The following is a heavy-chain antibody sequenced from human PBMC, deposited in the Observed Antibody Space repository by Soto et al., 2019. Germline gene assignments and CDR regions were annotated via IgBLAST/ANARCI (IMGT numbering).Heavy chain of an antibody. CDR3: VRDRSIAVPTSIDY. Sequence: PGGSLRLSCAASGLTFSNYWMHWVRRAPGKGLVWASRINIDGITTTYADSVKGRFSISRDNAKNTLYLQMNSLGADDTAVYYCVRDRSIAVPTSIDYWGHGTLVTVSS. V-gene: IGHV3-74*01. J-gene: IGHJ4*01. D-gene: IGHD6-19*01. CDR1: GLTFSNYW. CDR2: INIDGITT.